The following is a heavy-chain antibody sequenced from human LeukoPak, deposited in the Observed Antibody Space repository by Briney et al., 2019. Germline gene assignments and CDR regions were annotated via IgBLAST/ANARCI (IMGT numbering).Heavy chain of an antibody. D-gene: IGHD4-23*01. J-gene: IGHJ3*02. CDR1: GFTFSTYW. Sequence: SEGSLRLCCAASGFTFSTYWMYWVRLAPGKGLGLVLLINSDGSSTCYADYADSVKGRFTISSANAKKTLYMPVNSLSAEYTGGYNRARDYGGNSVVDASDICGEGKMGSVSS. CDR2: INSDGSST. V-gene: IGHV3-74*01. CDR3: ARDYGGNSVVDASDI.